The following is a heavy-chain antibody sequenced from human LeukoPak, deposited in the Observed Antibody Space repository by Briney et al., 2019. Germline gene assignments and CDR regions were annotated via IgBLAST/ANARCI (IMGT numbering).Heavy chain of an antibody. Sequence: GGSLRLSCAGSGFTFSHAWMSWVRQTPGKGLEWLGRIKSKADAETTDYAAPVKGRFTISRDDSKNTLFLQMNSLKTEDTAVYYCTPYQPASGWYGLYWGQGTLVTVSS. D-gene: IGHD6-19*01. V-gene: IGHV3-15*01. J-gene: IGHJ4*02. CDR3: TPYQPASGWYGLY. CDR2: IKSKADAETT. CDR1: GFTFSHAW.